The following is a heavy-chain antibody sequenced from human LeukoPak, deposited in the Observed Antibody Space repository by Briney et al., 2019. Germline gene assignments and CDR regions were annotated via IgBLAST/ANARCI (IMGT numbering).Heavy chain of an antibody. V-gene: IGHV4-34*01. J-gene: IGHJ6*02. CDR2: INHSGST. CDR3: ARDPGIPPRTYGMDV. CDR1: GGSFSGYY. Sequence: SETLSLTCAVYGGSFSGYYWSWIRQPPGKGLEWIGEINHSGSTNYNPSLKSRVTISVDRSKNQFSLKLSSVTAADTAVYYCARDPGIPPRTYGMDVWGQGTTVTVSS.